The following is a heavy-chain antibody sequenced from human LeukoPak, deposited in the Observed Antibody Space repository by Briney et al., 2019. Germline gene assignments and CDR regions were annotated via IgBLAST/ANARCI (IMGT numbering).Heavy chain of an antibody. Sequence: KTSETLSLTCTVSGGSVSSGSYYWSWIRQPPGKGLEWIGYIYYSGSTYYNPSLKSRVTISVDRSKNQFSLKLSSVTAADTAVYYCARTSIAARRANAFDIWGQGTMVTVSS. CDR2: IYYSGST. CDR1: GGSVSSGSYY. D-gene: IGHD6-6*01. CDR3: ARTSIAARRANAFDI. J-gene: IGHJ3*02. V-gene: IGHV4-61*01.